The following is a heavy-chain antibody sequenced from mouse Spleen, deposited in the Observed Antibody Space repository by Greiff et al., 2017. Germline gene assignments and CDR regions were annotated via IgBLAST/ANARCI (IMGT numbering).Heavy chain of an antibody. CDR1: GYTFTSYW. Sequence: VQLQQPGAELVRPGTSVKLSCKASGYTFTSYWMHWVKQRPGQGLEWIGVIDPSDSYTNYNQKFKGKATLTVDTSSSTAYMQLSSLTSEDSAVYYCARRGQTGTYFDVWGAGTTVTVSS. D-gene: IGHD4-1*01. CDR3: ARRGQTGTYFDV. J-gene: IGHJ1*01. CDR2: IDPSDSYT. V-gene: IGHV1-59*01.